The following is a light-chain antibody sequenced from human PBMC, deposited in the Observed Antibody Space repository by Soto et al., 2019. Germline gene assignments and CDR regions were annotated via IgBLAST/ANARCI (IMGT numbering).Light chain of an antibody. J-gene: IGKJ1*01. Sequence: EIVLTQSPGTLSLSPGERATLSCRASQSVSSSYLAWYQQKPSQAPRLFIYGASSRATGIPDRFSGSGSGTDFTLTISRLEPEDFAVYYCQQYGSSPRTFGQGTKLEIK. CDR1: QSVSSSY. V-gene: IGKV3-20*01. CDR3: QQYGSSPRT. CDR2: GAS.